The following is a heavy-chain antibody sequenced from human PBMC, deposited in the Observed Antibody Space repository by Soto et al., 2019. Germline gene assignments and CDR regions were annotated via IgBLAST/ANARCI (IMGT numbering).Heavy chain of an antibody. D-gene: IGHD6-19*01. Sequence: DVQLVESGGGLVQPGGSLRLSCAASGFTFRDYSMILVRQAPGKGLEWLSYITTNSTSMDYVDSVKGRFTISRDNAKNSLYLQMNSLRDEDTAVYYCATAYSGGWRFDNWGQGTLVTVSS. CDR3: ATAYSGGWRFDN. J-gene: IGHJ4*02. CDR2: ITTNSTSM. V-gene: IGHV3-48*02. CDR1: GFTFRDYS.